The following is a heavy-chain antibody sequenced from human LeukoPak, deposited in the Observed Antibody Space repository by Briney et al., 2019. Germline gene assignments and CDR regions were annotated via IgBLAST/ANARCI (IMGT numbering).Heavy chain of an antibody. CDR3: ARDLEDHIKSDAFDI. D-gene: IGHD1-14*01. CDR1: GGSVSSGGYQ. Sequence: PSQTLSLTCTVSGGSVSSGGYQWSWIRQPAGKGLEWIGRIYTSGSTNYNPSLKSRVTMSVDTSKNQFSLKLSSVTAADTAVYYCARDLEDHIKSDAFDIWGQGTMVTVSS. CDR2: IYTSGST. V-gene: IGHV4-61*02. J-gene: IGHJ3*02.